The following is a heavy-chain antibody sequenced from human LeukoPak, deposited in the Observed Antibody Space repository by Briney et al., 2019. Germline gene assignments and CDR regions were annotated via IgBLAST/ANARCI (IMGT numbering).Heavy chain of an antibody. D-gene: IGHD3-22*01. Sequence: GGSLRLSCSASGFTFSTYWMSWVRQAPGKGLEWVANMKRDGSEIYYVDSVKGRFTISRDNAKNSLFLQMNSLRAEDTAVYYCARESYYYDNPFIDYWGQGTLVTVSS. J-gene: IGHJ4*02. CDR3: ARESYYYDNPFIDY. CDR1: GFTFSTYW. CDR2: MKRDGSEI. V-gene: IGHV3-7*03.